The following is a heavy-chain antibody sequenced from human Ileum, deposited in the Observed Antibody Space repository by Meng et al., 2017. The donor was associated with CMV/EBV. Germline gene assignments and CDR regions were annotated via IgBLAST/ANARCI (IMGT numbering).Heavy chain of an antibody. CDR3: ARGIVGATTSRYNWFDP. CDR1: TFSRYA. D-gene: IGHD1-26*01. V-gene: IGHV1-69*05. CDR2: IIHILGKA. Sequence: TFSRYAISWVRQARGQGLEWMGGIIHILGKANYAQKCQGRVTINTDESTSTAYMELSSLRSEDTAVYYCARGIVGATTSRYNWFDPWGQGTLVTVSS. J-gene: IGHJ5*02.